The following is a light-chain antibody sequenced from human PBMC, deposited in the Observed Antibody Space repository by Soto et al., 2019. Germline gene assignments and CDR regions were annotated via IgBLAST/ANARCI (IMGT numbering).Light chain of an antibody. CDR2: DAS. Sequence: EIVMTQSPATLSVSPGERATLSCRASQSVSSNLAWYHQKPGQAPRLIIYDASTRATGIPARLSGSGSGTEFTLTISILQSEDVAVYYCQQYNDGLTFGGGTKVEIK. CDR3: QQYNDGLT. CDR1: QSVSSN. J-gene: IGKJ4*01. V-gene: IGKV3-15*01.